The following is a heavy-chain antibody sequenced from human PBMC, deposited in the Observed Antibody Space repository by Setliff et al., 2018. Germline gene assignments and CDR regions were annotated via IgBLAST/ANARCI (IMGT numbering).Heavy chain of an antibody. V-gene: IGHV1-69*13. CDR3: ARDTHINYNNPQVGWFDP. Sequence: SVKVSCKSSGGTFSSSGITWVRQAPGQGLEWMGRVIPLFGTTNYAQKFQDRVAISADESTSTAYMELRSLRSEDTAIYYCARDTHINYNNPQVGWFDPWGQGTQVTVSS. CDR2: VIPLFGTT. CDR1: GGTFSSSG. J-gene: IGHJ5*02. D-gene: IGHD4-4*01.